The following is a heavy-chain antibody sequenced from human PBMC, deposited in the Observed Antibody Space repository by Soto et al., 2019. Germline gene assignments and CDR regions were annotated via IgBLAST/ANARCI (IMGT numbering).Heavy chain of an antibody. V-gene: IGHV5-51*01. Sequence: PGESLKISCTASGYTFTDYWIAWVRQMPGKGLERMGMIYPGDSDTRYSPSFQGQVTISVDKSINTAYLQWRSLKASDTAMYYCSKPSSRTSYVFDIWGQGTMVTVSS. CDR3: SKPSSRTSYVFDI. D-gene: IGHD2-8*01. J-gene: IGHJ3*02. CDR1: GYTFTDYW. CDR2: IYPGDSDT.